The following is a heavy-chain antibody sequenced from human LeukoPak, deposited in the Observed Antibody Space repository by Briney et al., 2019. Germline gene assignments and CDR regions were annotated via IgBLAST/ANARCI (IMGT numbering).Heavy chain of an antibody. Sequence: SVKVSCKASEGTFSSYAISWVRQAPGQGLEWMGRIIPILGIANYAQKFQGRVTITADKSTSTAYMELSSLRSEDTAVYYCARDLGSSWSLYYFDYWGQGTLVTVSS. CDR1: EGTFSSYA. CDR2: IIPILGIA. CDR3: ARDLGSSWSLYYFDY. D-gene: IGHD6-13*01. V-gene: IGHV1-69*04. J-gene: IGHJ4*02.